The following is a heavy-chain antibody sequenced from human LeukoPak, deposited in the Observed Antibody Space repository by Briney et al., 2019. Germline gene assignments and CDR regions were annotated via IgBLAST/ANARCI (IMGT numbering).Heavy chain of an antibody. CDR1: GGSISSYY. J-gene: IGHJ3*02. V-gene: IGHV4-59*08. CDR2: IYYSGST. CDR3: ARLLSSGYYYLGGAFDI. D-gene: IGHD3-22*01. Sequence: SETLSLTCTVSGGSISSYYWSWIRQPPGKGLEWIGNIYYSGSTNYNPSLKSRVTISVDTSKNQFSLKLSSVTAADTAVYYCARLLSSGYYYLGGAFDIWGQGTMVTVSS.